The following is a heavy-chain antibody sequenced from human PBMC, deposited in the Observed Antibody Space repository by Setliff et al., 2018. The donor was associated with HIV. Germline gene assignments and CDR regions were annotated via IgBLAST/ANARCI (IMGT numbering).Heavy chain of an antibody. J-gene: IGHJ3*02. V-gene: IGHV4-4*08. CDR3: ARLPPGIAVAGGAFDI. D-gene: IGHD6-19*01. Sequence: SETLSLTCTVSGGSISSYYWSWVRQPPGKGLEYIGYIYTSGTTNYNPSLKSRVTISVDTSKTQFSLKLSSVTAADTTVYYCARLPPGIAVAGGAFDIWGQGTMVTVSS. CDR2: IYTSGTT. CDR1: GGSISSYY.